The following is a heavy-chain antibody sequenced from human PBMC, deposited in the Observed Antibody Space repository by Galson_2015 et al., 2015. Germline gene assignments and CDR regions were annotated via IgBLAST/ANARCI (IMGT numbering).Heavy chain of an antibody. Sequence: SCKASGGTFSSYAISWVRQAPGQGLEWMGGIIPIFGTANYAQKFQGRVTITADESTSTAYMELSSLRSEDTAVYYCARDNCSGGSCSISYYYYMDVWGKGTTVTVSS. J-gene: IGHJ6*03. V-gene: IGHV1-69*01. CDR2: IIPIFGTA. CDR1: GGTFSSYA. CDR3: ARDNCSGGSCSISYYYYMDV. D-gene: IGHD2-15*01.